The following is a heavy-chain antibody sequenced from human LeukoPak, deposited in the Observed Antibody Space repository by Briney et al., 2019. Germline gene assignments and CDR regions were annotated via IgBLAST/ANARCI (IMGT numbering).Heavy chain of an antibody. V-gene: IGHV3-11*06. CDR2: ISGRSRSI. D-gene: IGHD3-10*01. CDR3: ARGAFYGSGSYQNY. CDR1: GFTFSEYY. Sequence: GGSLRLSCAASGFTFSEYYMSWIRQAPGKGLEWLSYISGRSRSIKYADSVKGRFTISRDNAKNALYLQISGLTAEDTAVYYCARGAFYGSGSYQNYWGQGTLVTVSS. J-gene: IGHJ4*02.